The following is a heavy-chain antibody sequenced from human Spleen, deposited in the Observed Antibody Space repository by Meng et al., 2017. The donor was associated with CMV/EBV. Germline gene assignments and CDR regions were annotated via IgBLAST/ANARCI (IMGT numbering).Heavy chain of an antibody. CDR1: GITLSSLW. CDR3: ARGGSSGHGCLYDSSAWLANWFDP. CDR2: IYSDGTT. D-gene: IGHD3-22*01. J-gene: IGHJ5*02. V-gene: IGHV3-66*02. Sequence: GGCMRLAWAASGITLSSLWMSWVRQVPGTGVEWVAVIYSDGTTYYAATVRGRFTISRDNSKNTLFLTMNSLIVEDTAVYYLARGGSSGHGCLYDSSAWLANWFDPWGQGTLVTVSS.